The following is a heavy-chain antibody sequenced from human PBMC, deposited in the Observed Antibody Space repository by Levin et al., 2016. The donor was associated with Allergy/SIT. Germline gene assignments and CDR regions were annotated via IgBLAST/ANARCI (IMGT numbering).Heavy chain of an antibody. CDR3: AKKGGFLEWLLWDFDY. Sequence: GGSLRLSCAASGFTFSSYAMSWVRQAPGKGLEWVSAISGSGGSTYYADSVKGRFTISRDNSKNTLYLQMNSLRAEDTAVYYCAKKGGFLEWLLWDFDYWGQGTLVTVSS. D-gene: IGHD3-3*01. CDR2: ISGSGGST. CDR1: GFTFSSYA. J-gene: IGHJ4*02. V-gene: IGHV3-23*01.